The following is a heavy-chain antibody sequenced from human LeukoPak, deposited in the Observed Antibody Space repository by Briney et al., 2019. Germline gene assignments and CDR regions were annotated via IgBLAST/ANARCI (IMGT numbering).Heavy chain of an antibody. V-gene: IGHV4-39*01. CDR1: GGSISSSSYY. Sequence: SETLSLTCTVSGGSISSSSYYWGWIRQPPGKGLEWIGSIYYSGSTYYNPSLKSRVTISIDTSKNQFSLKLSSVTAADTAVYYCASQSSGYDLVYFDYWGQGTLVTVSS. CDR2: IYYSGST. D-gene: IGHD5-12*01. J-gene: IGHJ4*02. CDR3: ASQSSGYDLVYFDY.